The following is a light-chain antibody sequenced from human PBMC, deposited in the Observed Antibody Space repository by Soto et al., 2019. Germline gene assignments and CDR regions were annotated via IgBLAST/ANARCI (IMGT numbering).Light chain of an antibody. CDR1: GSNIGNNY. J-gene: IGLJ2*01. CDR3: GTWDSTLSSVV. Sequence: QSVLTQPPSVSAASGQRVTISCSGSGSNIGNNYVSWYQQLPGAAPILLIYDNNKRPSGIPDRFSGSKSGTSATLGIAGLQTGDEADYFCGTWDSTLSSVVFGGGTKVTVL. V-gene: IGLV1-51*01. CDR2: DNN.